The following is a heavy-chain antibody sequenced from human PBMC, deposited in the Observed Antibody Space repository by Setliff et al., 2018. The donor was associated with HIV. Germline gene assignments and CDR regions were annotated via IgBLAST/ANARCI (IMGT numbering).Heavy chain of an antibody. Sequence: PSETLSLTCAVSGYSISSGYYWGWIRQPPGKGLEWIGSIYHRGTTYYNPSLKSRVTLSVDMSTNQVSLKLNSMTAADTAVYYCARGTLEQFSSTHYYMDVWGKGTAVTVSS. D-gene: IGHD6-19*01. CDR3: ARGTLEQFSSTHYYMDV. CDR2: IYHRGTT. V-gene: IGHV4-38-2*01. J-gene: IGHJ6*03. CDR1: GYSISSGYY.